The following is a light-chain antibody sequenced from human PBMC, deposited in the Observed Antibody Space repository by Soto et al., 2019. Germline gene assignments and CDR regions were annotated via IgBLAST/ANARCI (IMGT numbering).Light chain of an antibody. V-gene: IGKV1-33*01. J-gene: IGKJ1*01. Sequence: DFPGTQSPSSLSASDGARVTITCQASQDVGNCLNWYQQKAGRAPKFLMQDASNLETGVPSRFSGSGSGTDFTLTISCLQSEDFATYYCQQYYSFPQTVGQGTKVDIK. CDR2: DAS. CDR3: QQYYSFPQT. CDR1: QDVGNC.